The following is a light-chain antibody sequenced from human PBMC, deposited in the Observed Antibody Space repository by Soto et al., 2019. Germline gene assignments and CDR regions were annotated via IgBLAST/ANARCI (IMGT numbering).Light chain of an antibody. CDR1: QDISKY. CDR2: DVF. J-gene: IGKJ4*01. V-gene: IGKV1-33*01. Sequence: DIQMTQSASSLPASVGDTVTISCQASQDISKYLNWFQQKPGKAPKLLIYDVFNVETGVPSRFRGHGSGTDFTLIISNLQPEDFATYYCQQYDQLPITFGGGTKVDI. CDR3: QQYDQLPIT.